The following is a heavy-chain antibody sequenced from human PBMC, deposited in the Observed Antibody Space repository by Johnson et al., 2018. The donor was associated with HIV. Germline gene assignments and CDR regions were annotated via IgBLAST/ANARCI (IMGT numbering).Heavy chain of an antibody. J-gene: IGHJ3*01. CDR3: ARGGMTTVTSGAFDF. D-gene: IGHD4-17*01. CDR1: GFTFSSYA. V-gene: IGHV3-30-3*01. Sequence: VQLVESGGGVVQPGRSLRLSCAASGFTFSSYAMHWVRQAPGKGLEWVAVISYDGSNKYYADSVKGRFTISRDNSKNTLYLQMNSLRAEDTAVYYCARGGMTTVTSGAFDFWGQGTMVTISS. CDR2: ISYDGSNK.